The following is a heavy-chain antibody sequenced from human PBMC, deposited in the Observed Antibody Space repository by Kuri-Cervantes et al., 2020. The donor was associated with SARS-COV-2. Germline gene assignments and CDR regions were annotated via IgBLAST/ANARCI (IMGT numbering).Heavy chain of an antibody. Sequence: SVKVSCKASGGTFSSYSVNWVRQAPGQGLEWMGRIIPTFDTTTYAQKFQGRVIFTADESSSTAYMEVNSLTSEDTAVYFCARSQGYCTANSCSWNWFDPWGQGAQVTVSS. J-gene: IGHJ5*02. V-gene: IGHV1-69*13. CDR2: IIPTFDTT. D-gene: IGHD2-8*02. CDR1: GGTFSSYS. CDR3: ARSQGYCTANSCSWNWFDP.